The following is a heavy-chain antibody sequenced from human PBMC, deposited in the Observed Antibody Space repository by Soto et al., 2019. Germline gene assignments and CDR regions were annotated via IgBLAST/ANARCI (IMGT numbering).Heavy chain of an antibody. CDR1: GFIFSSSA. CDR3: AKDRSPGATTWNVY. V-gene: IGHV3-23*01. D-gene: IGHD1-26*01. J-gene: IGHJ4*02. CDR2: ISGSGVSK. Sequence: GGSLRLSCVVSGFIFSSSAMNWVRQAPGKGLEWVSTISGSGVSKYYADSVKGRFTISTDNSNNTVSLQMNSLRAEDAAVYYCAKDRSPGATTWNVYWGQGTLVTVSS.